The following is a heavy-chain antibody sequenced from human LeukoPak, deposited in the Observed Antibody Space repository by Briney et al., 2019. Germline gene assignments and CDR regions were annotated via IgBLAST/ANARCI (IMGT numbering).Heavy chain of an antibody. CDR2: IKQDGSEK. V-gene: IGHV3-7*01. CDR1: GFTFSSYW. D-gene: IGHD3-10*01. Sequence: GGSLRLSCAASGFTFSSYWMSWVRQAPGKGLEWVANIKQDGSEKYYVDSVKGRFTISRDNAKNSLYLQMNSLRAEDTAVYYCARDMGRERTTAWYFDLWGRGTLVTVSS. J-gene: IGHJ2*01. CDR3: ARDMGRERTTAWYFDL.